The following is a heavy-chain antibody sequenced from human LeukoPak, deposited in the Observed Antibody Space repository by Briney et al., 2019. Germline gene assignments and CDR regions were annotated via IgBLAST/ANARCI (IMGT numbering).Heavy chain of an antibody. CDR2: INPSDGKT. J-gene: IGHJ4*02. CDR3: AREFRVVMTAFLDY. Sequence: ASVKVSCKASGYTFNGYYKHWVRQAPGQGLEWMGIINPSDGKTSYAQKFQGRVTMTRDTSTITVYMELSSLRSDDTAVYFCAREFRVVMTAFLDYWGQGTLVIVSS. CDR1: GYTFNGYY. D-gene: IGHD2-21*02. V-gene: IGHV1-46*02.